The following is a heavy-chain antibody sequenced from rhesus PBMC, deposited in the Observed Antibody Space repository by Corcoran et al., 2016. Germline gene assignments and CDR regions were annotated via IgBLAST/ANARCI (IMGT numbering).Heavy chain of an antibody. J-gene: IGHJ4*01. V-gene: IGHV4-65*01. Sequence: QVQLQESGPGLVKPSETLSLTCAVSGGSISSSNWWSWIRQPPGKGLEWIGYISGSSGSTYYNPSLKSRVTISINTSKNQFSLKLSSVTAADTAVYYCARDRGGSRYFDYWGQGVLVTVSS. D-gene: IGHD6-25*01. CDR1: GGSISSSNW. CDR3: ARDRGGSRYFDY. CDR2: ISGSSGST.